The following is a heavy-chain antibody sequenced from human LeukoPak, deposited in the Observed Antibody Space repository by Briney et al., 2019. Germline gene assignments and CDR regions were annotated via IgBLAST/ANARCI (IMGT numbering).Heavy chain of an antibody. CDR2: ISSSSSYI. D-gene: IGHD2-21*01. J-gene: IGHJ4*02. CDR3: ARDQHRRRGVDY. CDR1: GSTFITYA. V-gene: IGHV3-21*06. Sequence: PGGSRKFSWAAPGSTFITYARNGFRQPPGKGREWVSSISSSSSYIYYADSVKGRFTISRDNAKNSLYLQMNSLRAEDTTVYYCARDQHRRRGVDYWGQGTLVTVSS.